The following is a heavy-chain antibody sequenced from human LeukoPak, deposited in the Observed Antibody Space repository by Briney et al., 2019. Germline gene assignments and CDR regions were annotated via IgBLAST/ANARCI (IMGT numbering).Heavy chain of an antibody. J-gene: IGHJ5*02. CDR3: ARSGRTTVDP. V-gene: IGHV3-23*01. D-gene: IGHD4-17*01. CDR1: GFTFTSYA. CDR2: ISGSGGST. Sequence: GGSLRLSCAASGFTFTSYAMSWVRQAPGKGLEWVSAISGSGGSTYYADSVKGRFTISRGNAKNSLYLQMNSLRAEDTAVYYCARSGRTTVDPWGQGTLVTVSS.